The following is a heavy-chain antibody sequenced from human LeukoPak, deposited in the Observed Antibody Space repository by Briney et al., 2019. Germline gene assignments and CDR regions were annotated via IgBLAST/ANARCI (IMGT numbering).Heavy chain of an antibody. J-gene: IGHJ4*02. V-gene: IGHV3-30-3*01. D-gene: IGHD2-21*01. Sequence: GGSLRLSCAASGFTFSSYAMRWVRQAPGKGLEWVAVISYDGSNKYYADSVKGRFTISRDNSKNTLYLQMNSLRAEDTAVYYCARELLASGLDYWGQGTLVTVSS. CDR2: ISYDGSNK. CDR3: ARELLASGLDY. CDR1: GFTFSSYA.